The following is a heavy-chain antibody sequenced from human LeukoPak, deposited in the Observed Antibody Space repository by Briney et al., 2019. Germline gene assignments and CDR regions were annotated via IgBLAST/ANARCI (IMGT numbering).Heavy chain of an antibody. D-gene: IGHD3-22*01. CDR3: AKRRDYYDSSGYYSYYFDY. J-gene: IGHJ4*02. CDR1: GFTFSSYG. V-gene: IGHV3-30*02. Sequence: GGPLRLSCAASGFTFSSYGMHWVRQAPGKGLEWVAFIRYDGSNKYYADSVKGRFTISRDNSKNTLYLQMNSLRAEDTAVYYCAKRRDYYDSSGYYSYYFDYWGQGTLVTVSS. CDR2: IRYDGSNK.